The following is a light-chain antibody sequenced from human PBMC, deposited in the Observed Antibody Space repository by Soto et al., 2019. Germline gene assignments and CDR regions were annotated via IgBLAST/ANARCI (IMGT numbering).Light chain of an antibody. J-gene: IGLJ2*01. Sequence: QSVLTQPASVSGSPGQSITISCTGTSSDVGGYNYVSWYQQHPGKAPKLMIYDVSNRPSGVCNRFSGSKSGNTASLTISGLQAEDEADYYCSSYTSSSTPVFGGGTKLTVL. V-gene: IGLV2-14*01. CDR1: SSDVGGYNY. CDR3: SSYTSSSTPV. CDR2: DVS.